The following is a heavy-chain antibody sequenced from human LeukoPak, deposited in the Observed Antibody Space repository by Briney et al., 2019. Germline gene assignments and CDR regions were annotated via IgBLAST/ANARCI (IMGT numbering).Heavy chain of an antibody. J-gene: IGHJ6*03. V-gene: IGHV1-2*02. CDR2: INPNSGDT. CDR1: GYTFTDYY. D-gene: IGHD7-27*01. CDR3: ARAGTESKWGLPRADYYYMDV. Sequence: ASVKVSCKGSGYTFTDYYIHWVRQAPGQGLEWMGWINPNSGDTNYAQKFQGRVTMTRDTSISTAYMELSNVRSDDTALYYCARAGTESKWGLPRADYYYMDVWGKGTTVTVSS.